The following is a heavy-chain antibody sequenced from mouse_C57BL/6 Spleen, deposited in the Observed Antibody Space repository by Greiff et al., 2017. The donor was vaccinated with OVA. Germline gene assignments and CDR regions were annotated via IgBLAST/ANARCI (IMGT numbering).Heavy chain of an antibody. V-gene: IGHV1-82*01. CDR3: ARLTTVVATDYAMDY. Sequence: LQESGPELVKPGASVKISCKASGYAFSSSWMNWVKQRPGKGLEWIGRIYPGDGDTNYNGKFKGKATLTADKSSSTAYMQLSSLTSEDAAVYFCARLTTVVATDYAMDYWGQGTSVTVSS. CDR2: IYPGDGDT. CDR1: GYAFSSSW. J-gene: IGHJ4*01. D-gene: IGHD1-1*01.